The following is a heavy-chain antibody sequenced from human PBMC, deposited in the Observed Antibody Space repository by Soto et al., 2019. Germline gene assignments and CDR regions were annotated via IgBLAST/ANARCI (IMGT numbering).Heavy chain of an antibody. D-gene: IGHD3-10*01. V-gene: IGHV1-24*01. CDR3: ATPPGSGSYLPYYYGMDV. Sequence: ASVKVSCKVSGYTLTELAIHWVRQAPGKGLVWMGVFDPEDGEAVYAQNFQGRVTMTEDTSTDTAYMELSSLRSEDTAVYYFATPPGSGSYLPYYYGMDVWGQGTTVTVSS. J-gene: IGHJ6*02. CDR1: GYTLTELA. CDR2: FDPEDGEA.